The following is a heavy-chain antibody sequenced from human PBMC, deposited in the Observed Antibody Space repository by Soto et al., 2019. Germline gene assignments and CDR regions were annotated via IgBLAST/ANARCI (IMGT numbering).Heavy chain of an antibody. Sequence: GGSLSLSCAASGFSFSDFGMTWVRQGPGKGLEWVSTIHREGTNTHYADSVKGRFTISRDNSKDTLYLEMNSLRAEDTAIYFCAKDPSTGSADFWGQGTLVTVSS. V-gene: IGHV3-23*01. CDR3: AKDPSTGSADF. J-gene: IGHJ4*02. D-gene: IGHD3-9*01. CDR1: GFSFSDFG. CDR2: IHREGTNT.